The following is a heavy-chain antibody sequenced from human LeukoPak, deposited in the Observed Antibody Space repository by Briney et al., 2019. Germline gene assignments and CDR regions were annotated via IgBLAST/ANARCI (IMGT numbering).Heavy chain of an antibody. J-gene: IGHJ4*02. CDR2: IYYSGTT. V-gene: IGHV4-39*01. CDR3: ARHSTGWYDFDY. Sequence: PSETLSLTCTVSGGSISSSSYYWGWIRQPPGKGLEWIGTIYYSGTTYYNPSLKSRVTISVDTSRNHFSLKLSSVTAADTAVYYCARHSTGWYDFDYWGQGTLVTASS. CDR1: GGSISSSSYY. D-gene: IGHD6-13*01.